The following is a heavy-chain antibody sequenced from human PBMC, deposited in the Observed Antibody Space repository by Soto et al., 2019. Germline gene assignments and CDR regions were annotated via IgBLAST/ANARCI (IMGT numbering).Heavy chain of an antibody. V-gene: IGHV4-31*03. CDR2: IYYSGST. J-gene: IGHJ4*02. CDR1: GGSISRGGYY. D-gene: IGHD3-16*01. Sequence: TLSLTCTVSGGSISRGGYYGSWIRQHPGKGLEWIGYIYYSGSTYYNPSLKSRVTISVDTSKNQFSLKLSSVTAADTAVYYCARGGGLMHLFDYWGQGTLVTVS. CDR3: ARGGGLMHLFDY.